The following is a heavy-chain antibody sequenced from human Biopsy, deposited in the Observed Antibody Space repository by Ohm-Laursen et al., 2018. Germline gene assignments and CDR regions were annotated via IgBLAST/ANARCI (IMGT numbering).Heavy chain of an antibody. Sequence: VATVKISCKASGYTFPSYGISWVRQAPGQGLERMGWISAYNGNRNYAQKFQGRVTMTTDTSTSTAYMELRSLRSDDTAVYFCAREEDNSGYDYYGMDVWGQGTTVTVSS. CDR3: AREEDNSGYDYYGMDV. CDR2: ISAYNGNR. V-gene: IGHV1-18*01. J-gene: IGHJ6*02. CDR1: GYTFPSYG. D-gene: IGHD3-22*01.